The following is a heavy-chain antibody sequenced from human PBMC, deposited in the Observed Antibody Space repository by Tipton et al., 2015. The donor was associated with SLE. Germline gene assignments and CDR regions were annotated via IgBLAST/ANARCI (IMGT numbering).Heavy chain of an antibody. CDR3: AEYRPLPRLQFIY. CDR1: GDSFSTYY. CDR2: FHYSGTT. D-gene: IGHD4-11*01. J-gene: IGHJ4*02. V-gene: IGHV4-59*12. Sequence: TLSLTCTVSGDSFSTYYWGWIRQSPGKGLEWIGYFHYSGTTNYNPSLKSRVTISSDTSKNQFSLKLSSVTAADTAVYYCAEYRPLPRLQFIYWGQGTLVTVSS.